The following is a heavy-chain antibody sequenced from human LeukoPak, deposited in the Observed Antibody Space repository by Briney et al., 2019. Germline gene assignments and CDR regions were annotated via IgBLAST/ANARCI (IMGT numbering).Heavy chain of an antibody. D-gene: IGHD6-6*01. Sequence: SETLSLTCAVYGGSFSGYYWSWIRQPPGKGLEWIGEINHSGSTNYNPSLKSRVTISVDTSKNQFSLKLSSVTAADTAVYYCARRRIAALYNGNWFDPWGQGTLVTVSS. CDR1: GGSFSGYY. J-gene: IGHJ5*02. V-gene: IGHV4-34*01. CDR2: INHSGST. CDR3: ARRRIAALYNGNWFDP.